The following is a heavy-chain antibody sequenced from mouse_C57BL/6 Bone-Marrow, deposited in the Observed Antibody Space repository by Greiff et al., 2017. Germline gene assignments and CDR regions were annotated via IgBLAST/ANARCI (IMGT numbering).Heavy chain of an antibody. CDR1: GFTFSSYG. J-gene: IGHJ4*01. V-gene: IGHV5-6*01. D-gene: IGHD1-1*01. Sequence: EVKLQESGGDLVQPGGSLKLSCAASGFTFSSYGMYWVRQTPDKRLEWVATISSCGSYTYYPDSVKGRFTISRDNAKNTLYLPMSSLKSEDTAMYDFARAHYYANSRYAMDYGGQGTSVTVSS. CDR3: ARAHYYANSRYAMDY. CDR2: ISSCGSYT.